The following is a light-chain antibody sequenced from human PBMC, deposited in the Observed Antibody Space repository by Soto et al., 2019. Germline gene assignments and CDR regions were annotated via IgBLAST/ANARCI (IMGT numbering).Light chain of an antibody. V-gene: IGKV3-15*01. J-gene: IGKJ1*01. CDR2: GAS. CDR3: QQYNNWPRT. CDR1: QSVSSY. Sequence: EIVMTQSPATLSVSPGQRATLSCRASQSVSSYLAWYQQKPGQAPRLLIYGASSRATGIPARFSGSGSGTDFTLTISSLQSEDFAVYSCQQYNNWPRTFGQGTKVDIK.